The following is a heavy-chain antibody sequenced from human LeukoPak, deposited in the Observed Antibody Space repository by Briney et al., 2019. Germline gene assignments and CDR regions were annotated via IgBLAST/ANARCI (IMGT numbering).Heavy chain of an antibody. J-gene: IGHJ6*03. CDR1: GGSFSGYY. CDR2: INHSGST. V-gene: IGHV4-34*01. CDR3: ARDPAEWYMDV. D-gene: IGHD3-3*01. Sequence: SETLSLTCAVYGGSFSGYYWSWIRQPPGKGLEWIGEINHSGSTNYNPSLKSRVTIPVDASKNQFSLKLSSVTAADTAVYYCARDPAEWYMDVWGKGTTVTVSS.